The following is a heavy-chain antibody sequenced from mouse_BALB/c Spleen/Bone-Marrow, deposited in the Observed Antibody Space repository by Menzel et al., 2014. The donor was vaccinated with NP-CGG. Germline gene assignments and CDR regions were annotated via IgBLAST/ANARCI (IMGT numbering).Heavy chain of an antibody. Sequence: VQLKDSGAELVRSGASVKLSCTASGFNIKDYYMHWVKRRPEQGLEWIGWIDPENGDTEYAPKFQGKATMTADTSSNTAYLQLSSLTSEDTAVYYCNEGYGNYGYWGQGTTLAVSS. J-gene: IGHJ2*01. V-gene: IGHV14-4*02. D-gene: IGHD2-10*02. CDR1: GFNIKDYY. CDR2: IDPENGDT. CDR3: NEGYGNYGY.